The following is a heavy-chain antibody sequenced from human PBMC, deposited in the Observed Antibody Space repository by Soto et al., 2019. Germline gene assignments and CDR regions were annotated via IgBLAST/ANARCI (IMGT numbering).Heavy chain of an antibody. CDR3: ARDRPSYGRNCDY. D-gene: IGHD1-26*01. Sequence: QVQLQESGPGVVKPSGTLSLTCAVSGGSVSSDHWWSWVRLPPGKGLEWIGEIYHSGRTNYNPSLKSRVTISLDKSKNQLSLILTSVTAADTAVYYCARDRPSYGRNCDYWGQGTLVTVSS. J-gene: IGHJ4*02. V-gene: IGHV4-4*02. CDR1: GGSVSSDHW. CDR2: IYHSGRT.